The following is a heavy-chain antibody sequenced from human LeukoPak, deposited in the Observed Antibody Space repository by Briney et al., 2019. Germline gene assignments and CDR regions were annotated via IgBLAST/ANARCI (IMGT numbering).Heavy chain of an antibody. J-gene: IGHJ4*02. D-gene: IGHD2-2*01. CDR2: INPNSGGT. CDR3: ATTDPHIVVVPAAKGGLDY. Sequence: ASVKVSCKASGYTFTGYYMHWVRQAPGQGLEWMGWINPNSGGTNYAQKFQGRVTMTRDTSISTAYMELSRLRSDDTAVYYCATTDPHIVVVPAAKGGLDYWGQGTLVTVPS. CDR1: GYTFTGYY. V-gene: IGHV1-2*02.